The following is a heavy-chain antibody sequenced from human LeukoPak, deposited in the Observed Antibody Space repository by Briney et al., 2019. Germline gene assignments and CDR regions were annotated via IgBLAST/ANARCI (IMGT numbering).Heavy chain of an antibody. Sequence: SETLSLTCTVSGGSISSYYWSWIRQPPGKGLEWIGYIYYSGSTNYNPSLKSRVTISVDTSKNQFSLKLSSVTAADTAVYYCARVRMYSSSWYNYYYGMDVWGQGTTVTVSS. CDR2: IYYSGST. D-gene: IGHD6-13*01. CDR3: ARVRMYSSSWYNYYYGMDV. J-gene: IGHJ6*02. V-gene: IGHV4-59*01. CDR1: GGSISSYY.